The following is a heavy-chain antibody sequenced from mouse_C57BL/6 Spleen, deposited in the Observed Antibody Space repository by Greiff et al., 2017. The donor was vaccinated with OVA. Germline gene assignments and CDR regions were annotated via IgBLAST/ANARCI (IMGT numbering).Heavy chain of an antibody. Sequence: QVQLQQSGAELVKPGASVKISCKASGYAFSSYWMNWVKQRPGKGLEWIGQIYPGDGDTNYNGKFKGKATLTADKSSSTAYMQLSSLTSEDSAIYYGARDYYGRDYYAMDYWGQGTSVTVSS. D-gene: IGHD1-1*01. J-gene: IGHJ4*01. CDR2: IYPGDGDT. CDR1: GYAFSSYW. V-gene: IGHV1-80*01. CDR3: ARDYYGRDYYAMDY.